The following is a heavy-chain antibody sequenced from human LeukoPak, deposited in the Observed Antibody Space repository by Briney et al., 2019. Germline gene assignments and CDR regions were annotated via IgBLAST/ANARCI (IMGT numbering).Heavy chain of an antibody. J-gene: IGHJ4*02. CDR2: IKEDGSDK. CDR1: GFSFSSYA. V-gene: IGHV3-7*05. CDR3: ARVYTGSRDY. D-gene: IGHD1-26*01. Sequence: GGSLRPSCAASGFSFSSYAMSWVRQAPGKGLQWVASIKEDGSDKYYVDSVKGRFTISRDNAQNSVYLQMNSLRAEDTAVYYCARVYTGSRDYWGQGTLVTVSS.